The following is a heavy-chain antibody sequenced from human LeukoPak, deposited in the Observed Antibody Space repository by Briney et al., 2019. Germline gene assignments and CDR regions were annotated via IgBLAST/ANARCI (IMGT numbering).Heavy chain of an antibody. J-gene: IGHJ4*02. Sequence: MPSETLSLTCTVSGGSISSSSHYWGWIRQPPGKGLEWIGEINHSGSTNYNPSLKSRVTISVDTSKNQFSLKLSSVTAADTAVYYCARFSWWELGLLYWGQGTLVTVSS. D-gene: IGHD2-15*01. CDR3: ARFSWWELGLLY. CDR2: INHSGST. CDR1: GGSISSSSHY. V-gene: IGHV4-39*07.